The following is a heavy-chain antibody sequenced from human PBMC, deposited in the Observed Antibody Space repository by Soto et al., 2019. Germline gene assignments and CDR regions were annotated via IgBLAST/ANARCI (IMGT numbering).Heavy chain of an antibody. CDR1: GFTFSNYW. CDR3: ARGIQYRYGMDV. V-gene: IGHV3-74*01. CDR2: IKFDGSST. D-gene: IGHD3-16*02. Sequence: EVQVVESGGGLVQPGGSLRLSCAAVGFTFSNYWMHWVRQVPGKGLVWVSRIKFDGSSTFYADSVKGRFTIFRDNAKNTVYLQMNSLRAEDTGVYYCARGIQYRYGMDVWGQGTTVTVSS. J-gene: IGHJ6*02.